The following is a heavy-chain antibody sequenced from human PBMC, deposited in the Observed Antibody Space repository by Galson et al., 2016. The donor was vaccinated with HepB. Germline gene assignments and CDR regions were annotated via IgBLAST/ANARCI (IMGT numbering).Heavy chain of an antibody. V-gene: IGHV3-30*18. Sequence: SLRLSCAASGFIFSSYGMHWVRQAPGKGLEWVAVISYDGSNKYYADSVKGRFTISRDNSQNTLYLQMSSLRPEDTAVYYCAKDHDGGSLGWGQGTLVTVSS. D-gene: IGHD4-23*01. CDR3: AKDHDGGSLG. CDR2: ISYDGSNK. J-gene: IGHJ4*02. CDR1: GFIFSSYG.